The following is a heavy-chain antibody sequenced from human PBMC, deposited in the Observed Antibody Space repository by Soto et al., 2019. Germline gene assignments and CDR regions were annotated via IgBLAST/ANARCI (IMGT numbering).Heavy chain of an antibody. CDR2: IIPILGIA. CDR3: ASSTTVNPVGGYYYYMDV. J-gene: IGHJ6*03. Sequence: QVQLVQSGAEVKKPGSSVKVSCKASGGTFSSYTISWVRQAPGQGLEWMGRIIPILGIANYAQKFQGRVTITADKSTSTAYMELSSLRSEDTAVYYCASSTTVNPVGGYYYYMDVWGKGTTVTVSS. CDR1: GGTFSSYT. V-gene: IGHV1-69*02. D-gene: IGHD4-17*01.